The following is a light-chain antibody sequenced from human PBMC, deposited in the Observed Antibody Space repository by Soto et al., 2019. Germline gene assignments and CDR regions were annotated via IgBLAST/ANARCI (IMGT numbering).Light chain of an antibody. J-gene: IGKJ1*01. V-gene: IGKV3-20*01. CDR2: ATS. Sequence: EIVLTQSPGTLSLSPGETAALSCRAIQSVSSRYLAWYQQKSGQAPRLLIYATSSRATDIPDRFIGYGSGTDFTLTISGLEPEDFAVYYCQQYGSALSTFGQGTKGEIK. CDR3: QQYGSALST. CDR1: QSVSSRY.